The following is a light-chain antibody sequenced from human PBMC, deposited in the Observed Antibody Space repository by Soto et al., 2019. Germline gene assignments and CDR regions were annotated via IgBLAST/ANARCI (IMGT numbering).Light chain of an antibody. CDR3: QQYNNWPPT. J-gene: IGKJ1*01. CDR2: AAS. V-gene: IGKV3D-15*01. CDR1: QGVGST. Sequence: EIIMTQSPATLSVSPCERVTLSCRASQGVGSTLAWYRQQPGQAPRLLIYAASIRATGIPARFSGSGSGTEFTLTISSLQSEDFAVYYCQQYNNWPPTFGQGTKVDIK.